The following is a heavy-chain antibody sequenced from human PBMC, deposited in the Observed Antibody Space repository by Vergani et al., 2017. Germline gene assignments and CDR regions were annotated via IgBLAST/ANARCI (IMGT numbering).Heavy chain of an antibody. D-gene: IGHD2-8*02. CDR2: IDEYGNRA. CDR1: GFTFNSYS. Sequence: EVQLVESGGGLFESGGSLSLSCGTSGFTFNSYSMTWVRQTPGKGLMWVARIDEYGNRATYGDFETGRFTISRDNAKNTVFLQMNNLRADDAGVYYCVRTEYCTGIACNTRFDSWGQGALVTVSS. V-gene: IGHV3-74*02. CDR3: VRTEYCTGIACNTRFDS. J-gene: IGHJ5*01.